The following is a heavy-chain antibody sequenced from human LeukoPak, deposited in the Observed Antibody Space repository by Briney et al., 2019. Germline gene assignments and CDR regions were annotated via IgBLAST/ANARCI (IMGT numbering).Heavy chain of an antibody. CDR2: IYNSDNT. J-gene: IGHJ5*02. V-gene: IGHV4-38-2*02. CDR1: GDSISTDYC. Sequence: PSETLSLTCSVSGDSISTDYCWTWIRQPPGKVPEWTGTIYNSDNTYYTPSLASRVTISMDTSKNQFSLKMTSVTAADTAVYYCARGKDAYKVGNHWGQGALVTVS. CDR3: ARGKDAYKVGNH. D-gene: IGHD5-24*01.